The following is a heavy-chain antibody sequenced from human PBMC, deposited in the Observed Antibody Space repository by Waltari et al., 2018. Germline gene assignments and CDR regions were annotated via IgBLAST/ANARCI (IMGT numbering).Heavy chain of an antibody. Sequence: QVQLQESGPGLVKPSQTLSLTCTVSGGSISSGGYYWSWIRQHPGKGLEWIGYIYYSGSTYYSPSFMSRVTVSVDTSKNQFSLKLSSVTAADTAVYYCARGSQDSGVRGVKGVWFDPWGQGTLVTVSS. V-gene: IGHV4-31*03. J-gene: IGHJ5*02. CDR1: GGSISSGGYY. CDR3: ARGSQDSGVRGVKGVWFDP. D-gene: IGHD3-10*01. CDR2: IYYSGST.